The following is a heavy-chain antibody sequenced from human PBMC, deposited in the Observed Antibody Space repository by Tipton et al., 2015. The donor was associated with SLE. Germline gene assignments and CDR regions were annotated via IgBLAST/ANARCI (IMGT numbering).Heavy chain of an antibody. D-gene: IGHD3-16*01. CDR2: INHSGST. V-gene: IGHV4-34*01. Sequence: TLSLTCAVYGGSFSDYYWSWIRQPPGKGLEWIGEINHSGSTNYNPSLKGRVTISEDASKNQFSLELTSVTPADTAVYYCATGDVYLDYWGQGTLVTVSS. CDR3: ATGDVYLDY. J-gene: IGHJ4*02. CDR1: GGSFSDYY.